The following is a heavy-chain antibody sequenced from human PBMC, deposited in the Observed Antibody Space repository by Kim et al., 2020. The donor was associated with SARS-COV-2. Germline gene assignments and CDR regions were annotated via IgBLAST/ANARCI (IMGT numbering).Heavy chain of an antibody. Sequence: GGSLRLSCAASGFTFSSWWMHWVRQAPGKGPVWVSHIDNDGSTTSYADSVKGRFTISRDNAKSTVYLQMNSLRADDTALYYCVEPAPGYWGPGTLVTVSS. CDR1: GFTFSSWW. CDR2: IDNDGSTT. CDR3: VEPAPGY. V-gene: IGHV3-74*01. J-gene: IGHJ4*02.